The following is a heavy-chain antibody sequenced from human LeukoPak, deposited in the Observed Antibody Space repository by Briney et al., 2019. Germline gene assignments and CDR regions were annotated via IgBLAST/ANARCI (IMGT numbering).Heavy chain of an antibody. D-gene: IGHD4-17*01. CDR3: ARVQDYGDYPDY. V-gene: IGHV1-2*02. CDR2: INPNSGGT. J-gene: IGHJ4*02. CDR1: GYTFTGYY. Sequence: ASVKVSCKASGYTFTGYYLHWVRQAPGRGLEWMGWINPNSGGTNYAQKFQGRVTMTRDTSISTAYMELSRLRSDDTAVYYCARVQDYGDYPDYWGQGTLVTVSS.